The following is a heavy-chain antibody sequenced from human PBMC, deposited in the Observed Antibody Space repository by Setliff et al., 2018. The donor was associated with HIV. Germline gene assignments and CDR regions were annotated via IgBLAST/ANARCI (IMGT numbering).Heavy chain of an antibody. CDR1: GGTFSSYA. CDR3: ARSRSGWSSPFDY. CDR2: INAGNGNT. J-gene: IGHJ4*02. Sequence: ASVKVSCKASGGTFSSYAISWVRQAPGQGLEWMGGINAGNGNTKYSQKFQGRVTITRDTSASTAYMELSSLRSEDTAVYYCARSRSGWSSPFDYWGQGTLVTVSS. D-gene: IGHD6-19*01. V-gene: IGHV1-3*01.